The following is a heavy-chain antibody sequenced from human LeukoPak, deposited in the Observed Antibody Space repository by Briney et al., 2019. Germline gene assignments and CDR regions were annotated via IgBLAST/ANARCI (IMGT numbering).Heavy chain of an antibody. CDR2: IKTDGSEK. CDR3: AKDYGSGRSGPNWFDP. J-gene: IGHJ5*02. Sequence: GGSLRLSCAASGFSFSDYWMSWVRQTPGKGLEWVANIKTDGSEKSYVDSVKGRFTISRDNSKNTLYLQMNSLRAEDTAVYYCAKDYGSGRSGPNWFDPWGQGTLVTVSS. V-gene: IGHV3-7*03. D-gene: IGHD3-10*01. CDR1: GFSFSDYW.